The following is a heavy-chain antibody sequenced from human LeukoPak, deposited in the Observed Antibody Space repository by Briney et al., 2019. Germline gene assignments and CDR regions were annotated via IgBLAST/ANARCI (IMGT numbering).Heavy chain of an antibody. CDR3: SGRYGPGPV. D-gene: IGHD3-10*01. V-gene: IGHV1-2*02. J-gene: IGHJ4*02. CDR2: ILPDGRDT. CDR1: GYTFAAHH. Sequence: ASVKVSCKASGYTFAAHHIHWVRQAPGQGLEWMGWILPDGRDTKYSQKLQDRMTLTTDTSTNTAYMELSRIRPDDTAVYYCSGRYGPGPVWGQGTLISASP.